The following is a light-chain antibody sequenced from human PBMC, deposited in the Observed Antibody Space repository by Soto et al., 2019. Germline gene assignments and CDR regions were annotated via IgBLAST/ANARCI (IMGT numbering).Light chain of an antibody. CDR1: QSVISY. CDR3: QQRSNPPT. CDR2: DAT. Sequence: EIAWTQSPATLSLSPGERATPSRRASQSVISYLAWYQQXPGQAPRFLIYDATNRATGIPGRFGGSGSRKVFTLTISSLEPEDFAVYYYQQRSNPPTFGQGTRLEIK. V-gene: IGKV3-11*01. J-gene: IGKJ5*01.